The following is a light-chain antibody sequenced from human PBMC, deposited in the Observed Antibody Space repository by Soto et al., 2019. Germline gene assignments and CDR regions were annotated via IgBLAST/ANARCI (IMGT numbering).Light chain of an antibody. CDR3: QQYYSYVWT. J-gene: IGKJ1*01. CDR2: KAS. Sequence: DIQMTQSPSTLSASVGDRVTITCRASQSISSWLAWYQQKPGKAPKLLISKASSLESGVPSRFSGSGSGTEFTLTISSLQPDDFATYYCQQYYSYVWTFGQGTKVDIK. V-gene: IGKV1-5*03. CDR1: QSISSW.